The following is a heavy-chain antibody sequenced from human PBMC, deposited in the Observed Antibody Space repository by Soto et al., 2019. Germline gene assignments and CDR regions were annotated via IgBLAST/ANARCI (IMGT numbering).Heavy chain of an antibody. D-gene: IGHD4-17*01. CDR3: AKSPYGDYVQYNWFDP. J-gene: IGHJ5*02. CDR2: ISGSGGTI. V-gene: IGHV3-23*01. Sequence: GSLSLSCVASGLPFIDYAMNWIRQAPGKGLEWLSIISGSGGTIYYADSVKGRIIVSRDNSKNTLYLQMNSLRADDTAVYYCAKSPYGDYVQYNWFDPWGQGTLVTVS. CDR1: GLPFIDYA.